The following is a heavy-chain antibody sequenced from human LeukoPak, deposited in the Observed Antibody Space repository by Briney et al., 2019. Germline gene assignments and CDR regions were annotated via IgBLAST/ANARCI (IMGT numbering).Heavy chain of an antibody. Sequence: ASVKVSCKASGGTFSSYAISWVRQAPGQGLEWMGGIIPIFGTANYAQKFQGRVTITADKSTSTAYMELSSLRSEDTAVYYCAVMRDRSPFDYWGQGTLVTVSS. CDR2: IIPIFGTA. CDR3: AVMRDRSPFDY. J-gene: IGHJ4*02. CDR1: GGTFSSYA. V-gene: IGHV1-69*06. D-gene: IGHD5-24*01.